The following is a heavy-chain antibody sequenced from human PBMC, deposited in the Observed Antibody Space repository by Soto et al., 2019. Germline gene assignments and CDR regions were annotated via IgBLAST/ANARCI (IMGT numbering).Heavy chain of an antibody. J-gene: IGHJ4*02. CDR3: AGWNYDY. V-gene: IGHV3-23*01. CDR1: GFTFRSYG. CDR2: ISQSAGGNT. D-gene: IGHD1-7*01. Sequence: GALRVSGAASGFTFRSYGMMWVRQAPGKGLEWVSAISQSAGGNTYYADSVKGRFTISRDDSKNTLYLQMDSLRPEDTAQYYCAGWNYDYWGQGTQVTVSS.